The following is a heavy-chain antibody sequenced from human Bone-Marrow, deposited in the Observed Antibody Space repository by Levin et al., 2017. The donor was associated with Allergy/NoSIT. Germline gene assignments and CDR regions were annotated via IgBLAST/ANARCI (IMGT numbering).Heavy chain of an antibody. CDR3: ASPGCSGGSCYAFSGLGY. D-gene: IGHD2-15*01. CDR2: ISGSGGST. V-gene: IGHV3-23*01. Sequence: LSLTCAASGFTFSSYAMSWVRQAPGKGLEWVSAISGSGGSTYYADSVKGRFIISRDNSKNTLYLQMNSLRAEDTAVYYCASPGCSGGSCYAFSGLGYWGQGTLVTVSS. CDR1: GFTFSSYA. J-gene: IGHJ4*02.